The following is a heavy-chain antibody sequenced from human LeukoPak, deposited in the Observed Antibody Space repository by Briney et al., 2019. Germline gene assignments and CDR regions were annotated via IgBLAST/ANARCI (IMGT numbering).Heavy chain of an antibody. J-gene: IGHJ3*02. V-gene: IGHV3-74*01. Sequence: GGSLRLSCAASGFTFNSYWMHWVRQAPGKGGVWVSRINSDGSGTSDADFVKGRFTISRDNSKNTLYLQMNSLRAEDTAMYYCARDRLTNDAFDIWGQGTMVTVSS. D-gene: IGHD2-8*01. CDR1: GFTFNSYW. CDR2: INSDGSGT. CDR3: ARDRLTNDAFDI.